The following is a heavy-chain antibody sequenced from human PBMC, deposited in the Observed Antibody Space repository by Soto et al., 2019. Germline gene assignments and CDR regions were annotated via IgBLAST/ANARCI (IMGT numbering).Heavy chain of an antibody. CDR3: ARTYDSNGYANEFDS. V-gene: IGHV4-59*01. CDR2: IYDSGIT. Sequence: QVQLQESGPGLVKPSETLSLTCNVSGRSINSYYWSWVRQPPGKGLEWIGYIYDSGITSYNPSLKSRVTMSADTSKYQFSLKLTSVTGADTAVYYCARTYDSNGYANEFDSWGQGILVTVSS. J-gene: IGHJ4*02. CDR1: GRSINSYY. D-gene: IGHD3-22*01.